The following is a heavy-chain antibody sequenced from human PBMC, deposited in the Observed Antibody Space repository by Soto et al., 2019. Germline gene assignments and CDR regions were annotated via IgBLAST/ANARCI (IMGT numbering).Heavy chain of an antibody. CDR3: SRGVNQWEHQPTYFDF. V-gene: IGHV3-49*03. CDR1: GFTFGDSA. CDR2: ISDKAYDGTT. D-gene: IGHD1-26*01. Sequence: GGSLRLSCTASGFTFGDSAMSWFRQAPGKGLEWVGFISDKAYDGTTEYVASVKGRFTISRDDSKGIAHLQMNSLKTEDTAVYYCSRGVNQWEHQPTYFDFWGQGTLVTVSS. J-gene: IGHJ4*02.